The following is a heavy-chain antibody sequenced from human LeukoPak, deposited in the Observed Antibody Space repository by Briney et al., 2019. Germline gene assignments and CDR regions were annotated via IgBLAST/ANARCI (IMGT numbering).Heavy chain of an antibody. Sequence: GGSLRLSCAASGFTSSSYSMNWVRQAPGKGLEWGSSISSSSSYIYYADSVKGRFTISRDNAKNSLYLQMNSLRAEDTAVYYCARSRDGYNYFDYWGQGTLVTVSS. CDR3: ARSRDGYNYFDY. J-gene: IGHJ4*02. D-gene: IGHD5-24*01. V-gene: IGHV3-21*01. CDR2: ISSSSSYI. CDR1: GFTSSSYS.